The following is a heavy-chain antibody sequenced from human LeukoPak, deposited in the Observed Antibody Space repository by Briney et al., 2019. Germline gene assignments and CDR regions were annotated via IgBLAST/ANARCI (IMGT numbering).Heavy chain of an antibody. CDR2: IRYDGSNK. CDR3: AKKGHWGWAHFDY. Sequence: GGSLRLSCAASGFTFSSYGMHWVSQAPGKGLEWVAFIRYDGSNKYYADSVKGRFTISRDNSKNTLYLQMNSLRAEDTAVYYCAKKGHWGWAHFDYWGQGTLVTVSS. D-gene: IGHD7-27*01. V-gene: IGHV3-30*02. CDR1: GFTFSSYG. J-gene: IGHJ4*02.